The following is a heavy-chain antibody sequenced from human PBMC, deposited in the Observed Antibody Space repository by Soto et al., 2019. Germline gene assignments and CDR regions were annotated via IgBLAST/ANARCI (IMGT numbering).Heavy chain of an antibody. V-gene: IGHV4-39*01. J-gene: IGHJ5*02. Sequence: SETLSLTCTLSGGSLSISDYYWGWIRQPPGKGLEWIGSIYYTGHTYFNVSLQSRVTISIDTSKNQFSLRLRSMTAADTAIYYCAGNRGISAAGTQGWFDPWGQGTLVTVSS. CDR2: IYYTGHT. CDR3: AGNRGISAAGTQGWFDP. D-gene: IGHD6-13*01. CDR1: GGSLSISDYY.